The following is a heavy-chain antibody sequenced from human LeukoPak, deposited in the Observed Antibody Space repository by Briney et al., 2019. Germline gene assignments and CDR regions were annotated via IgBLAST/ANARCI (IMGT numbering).Heavy chain of an antibody. CDR2: INHRGST. J-gene: IGHJ4*02. CDR1: GGSFSGYY. CDR3: ASLLDTLNYDFWSGYLDY. Sequence: SETLSLTCAVYGGSFSGYYWSWIRQPPGKGLEWIGEINHRGSTNYNPSLKSRVTISVDTSKNQFSLRLSSVTAADTAVYYCASLLDTLNYDFWSGYLDYWGQGTLVTVSS. D-gene: IGHD3-3*01. V-gene: IGHV4-34*01.